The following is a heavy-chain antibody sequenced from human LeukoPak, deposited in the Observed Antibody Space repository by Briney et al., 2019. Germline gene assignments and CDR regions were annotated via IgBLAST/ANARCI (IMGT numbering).Heavy chain of an antibody. D-gene: IGHD3-22*01. V-gene: IGHV5-51*01. CDR2: IYPGDSDT. CDR3: ARHLGGDRTSGFYNY. J-gene: IGHJ4*02. CDR1: GYSFTYYY. Sequence: GESLNIHCKASGYSFTYYYIGWVRQMPGKGLEWMGIIYPGDSDTKYSPSFQGQVTISADKSINTAYLEWSSLRASDTAMYYCARHLGGDRTSGFYNYWGQGTLVTVSS.